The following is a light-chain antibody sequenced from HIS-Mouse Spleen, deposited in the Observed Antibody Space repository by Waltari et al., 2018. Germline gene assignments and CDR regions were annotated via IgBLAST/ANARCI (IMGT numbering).Light chain of an antibody. CDR3: QAWDSSTAV. V-gene: IGLV3-1*01. J-gene: IGLJ2*01. CDR1: KLGDNY. Sequence: SYELTQPPSVSVSPGPTASITCSGHKLGDNYACWYQQKPGQSPVLVIYQDSKRPSGIPERFSGSNSGNTATLTISGTQAMDEADYYCQAWDSSTAVFGGGTKLTVL. CDR2: QDS.